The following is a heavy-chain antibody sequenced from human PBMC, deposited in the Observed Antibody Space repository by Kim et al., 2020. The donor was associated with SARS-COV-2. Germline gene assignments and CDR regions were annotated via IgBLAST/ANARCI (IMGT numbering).Heavy chain of an antibody. Sequence: GGSLRLSCAASGFTFTSYWMSWVRQAPGKGLEWLGNINHDGSGKSYADSVKGRFIISRDNAINSVYLQMNSLRAEDTAVYFCVRDFDDCDGRRYWEWFD. CDR2: INHDGSGK. V-gene: IGHV3-7*05. J-gene: IGHJ5*01. CDR3: VRDFDDCDGRRYWEWFD. D-gene: IGHD2-21*01. CDR1: GFTFTSYW.